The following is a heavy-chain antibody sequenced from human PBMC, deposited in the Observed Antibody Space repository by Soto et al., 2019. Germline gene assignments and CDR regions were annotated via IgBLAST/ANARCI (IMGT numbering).Heavy chain of an antibody. J-gene: IGHJ3*01. CDR3: ARGEEVWFGELLRGDFEF. D-gene: IGHD3-10*01. Sequence: ASVKVSCKASGYTFTDFFIHWVRQAPGQGLEWIGGMNPNSGDTNFAQRFQGWVIMARDTSTTTASLELSNLKPSDTAVYFCARGEEVWFGELLRGDFEFWG. V-gene: IGHV1-2*04. CDR1: GYTFTDFF. CDR2: MNPNSGDT.